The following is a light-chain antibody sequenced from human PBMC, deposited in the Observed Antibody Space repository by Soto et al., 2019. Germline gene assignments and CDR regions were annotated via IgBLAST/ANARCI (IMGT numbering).Light chain of an antibody. Sequence: QSVLTQPASVSGSPGQSIAISCTGTSSDVGNYNYVSWYQQHPGTAPQLMIYDVSSRPSGVSDRFSGSTSGNTAPLTISGLQAEDEADYCCSSYTSSSTVLFGGGTKLTVL. CDR1: SSDVGNYNY. CDR3: SSYTSSSTVL. V-gene: IGLV2-14*01. CDR2: DVS. J-gene: IGLJ2*01.